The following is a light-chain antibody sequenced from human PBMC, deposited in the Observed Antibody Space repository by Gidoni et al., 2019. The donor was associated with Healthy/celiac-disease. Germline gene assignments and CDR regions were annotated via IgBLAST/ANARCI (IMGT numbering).Light chain of an antibody. V-gene: IGKV2-28*01. J-gene: IGKJ3*01. CDR3: MQALQTPLT. CDR1: QSLLHSNGYNY. Sequence: DLLMTQSPLSLPVPPGEPASISCRSSQSLLHSNGYNYLDWYLQKPGQSPQLLIYLGSNRASGVPERFSGSGSGTDFTLKISRVEAEDVGVYYCMQALQTPLTFGPGTKVDIK. CDR2: LGS.